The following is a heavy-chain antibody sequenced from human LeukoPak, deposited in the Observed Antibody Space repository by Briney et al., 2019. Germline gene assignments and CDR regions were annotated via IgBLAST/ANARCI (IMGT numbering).Heavy chain of an antibody. V-gene: IGHV3-7*01. CDR3: AKARPGDTFDF. D-gene: IGHD3-10*01. J-gene: IGHJ4*02. CDR2: IMQDGSEK. CDR1: GFTFSLYW. Sequence: GGSLRLSCAASGFTFSLYWMNWVRQAPGKGLEWVASIMQDGSEKYYVDPVKGRFTISRDNAKDSLYLQMNSLRAEDTAVYYCAKARPGDTFDFWGQGTLVTVSS.